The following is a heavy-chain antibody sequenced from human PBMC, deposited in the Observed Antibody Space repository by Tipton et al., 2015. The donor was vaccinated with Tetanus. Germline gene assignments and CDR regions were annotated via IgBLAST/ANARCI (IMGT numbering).Heavy chain of an antibody. J-gene: IGHJ4*02. D-gene: IGHD3-9*01. V-gene: IGHV4-31*03. CDR3: ARGSRFWFSC. CDR2: ILYTGST. CDR1: GDSITTGGSY. Sequence: TLSLTCTVSGDSITTGGSYWSWIRQHPGKGLEWIGYILYTGSTYHNPSLKSRLTISVDTSKNQFSLNLTSVTAADTAVYYCARGSRFWFSCWGQGPLASVSS.